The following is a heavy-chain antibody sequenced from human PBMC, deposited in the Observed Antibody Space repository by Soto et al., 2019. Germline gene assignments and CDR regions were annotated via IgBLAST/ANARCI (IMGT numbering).Heavy chain of an antibody. V-gene: IGHV1-2*04. CDR1: GYTFTGYY. D-gene: IGHD6-6*01. CDR3: ARGLYSSSAGDWFDP. CDR2: INPNSGGT. J-gene: IGHJ5*02. Sequence: ASVKVSCKASGYTFTGYYMHWVRQAPGQGLEWMGWINPNSGGTNYAQKFQGWVTMTRDTSISTAYMELSKLRSDDTAVYYCARGLYSSSAGDWFDPWGQGTLVTVSS.